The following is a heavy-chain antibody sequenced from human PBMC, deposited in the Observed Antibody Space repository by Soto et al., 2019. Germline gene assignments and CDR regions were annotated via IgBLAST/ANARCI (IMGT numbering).Heavy chain of an antibody. CDR3: ARDGREASGMDV. D-gene: IGHD1-26*01. J-gene: IGHJ6*02. Sequence: PSETLSLTCTVSGGSISSHYWSWVRQAPGKGLEWIGRIYYRGSTTYNPSLRSRSTISVDTSNNQFSLKLNSVTTADTAVYYCARDGREASGMDVWGQGTKVTV. CDR1: GGSISSHY. CDR2: IYYRGST. V-gene: IGHV4-59*11.